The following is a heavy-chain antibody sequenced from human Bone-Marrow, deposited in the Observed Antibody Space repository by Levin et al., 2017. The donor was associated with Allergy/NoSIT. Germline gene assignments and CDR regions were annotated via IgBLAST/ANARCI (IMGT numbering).Heavy chain of an antibody. CDR3: AKFSAMTLTTGFDP. J-gene: IGHJ5*02. CDR1: GGSISSGDYY. V-gene: IGHV4-30-4*01. D-gene: IGHD1-14*01. CDR2: IYHSGSA. Sequence: SCTVSGGSISSGDYYWSWIRQPPGKGLEWIGYIYHSGSAYYSPSLTGRITISLDSSKNQFSLRLTSVTAADTAMYYCAKFSAMTLTTGFDPWGQGTLVTVSS.